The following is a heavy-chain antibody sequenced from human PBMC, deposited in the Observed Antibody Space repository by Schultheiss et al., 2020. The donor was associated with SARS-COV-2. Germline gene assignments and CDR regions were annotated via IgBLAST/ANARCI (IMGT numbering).Heavy chain of an antibody. J-gene: IGHJ6*02. CDR2: IIPIFGTL. CDR3: ARDITIFGVVMGGMDV. V-gene: IGHV1-69*13. CDR1: GGTFSRYA. D-gene: IGHD3-3*01. Sequence: SVKVSCKASGGTFSRYAINWVRQAPGQGLEWMGGIIPIFGTLNFAQKFQGRDTITADESTSTAYRERSSLRAEDTAVYYCARDITIFGVVMGGMDVWGQGTTVTVSS.